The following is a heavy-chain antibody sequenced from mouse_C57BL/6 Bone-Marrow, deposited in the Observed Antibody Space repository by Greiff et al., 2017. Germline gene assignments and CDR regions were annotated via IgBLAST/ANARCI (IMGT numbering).Heavy chain of an antibody. CDR1: GYTFTSYW. D-gene: IGHD2-12*01. J-gene: IGHJ4*01. V-gene: IGHV1-69*01. Sequence: QVQLQQPGAELVMPGASVKLSCKASGYTFTSYWMHWVKQRPGQGLEWIGEIDPSDSYNNYNQKFKGKSTLTVDKSSSTAYMQLSSLTSEDSAVYYCAREGYSYYYYAMDYWGQGTSVTVSS. CDR2: IDPSDSYN. CDR3: AREGYSYYYYAMDY.